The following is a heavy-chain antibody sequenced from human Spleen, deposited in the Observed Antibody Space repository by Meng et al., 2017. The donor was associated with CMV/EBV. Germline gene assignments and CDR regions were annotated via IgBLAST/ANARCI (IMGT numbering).Heavy chain of an antibody. D-gene: IGHD1-26*01. J-gene: IGHJ4*02. Sequence: GESLKISCAASGFTFSSNDMHWVRQTTGKGLEWVSAIGTAGDTYYPDSVKGRFTISRDNAKNSVYLQMSSLRAEDTAVYYCGRELATVGATDFWGQGTLVTVSS. V-gene: IGHV3-13*01. CDR2: IGTAGDT. CDR3: GRELATVGATDF. CDR1: GFTFSSND.